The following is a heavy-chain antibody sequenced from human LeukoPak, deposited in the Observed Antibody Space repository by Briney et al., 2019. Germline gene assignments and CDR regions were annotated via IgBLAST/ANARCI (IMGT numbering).Heavy chain of an antibody. CDR1: GGSFSGYY. CDR3: ARNRYYYGSRNYGVPTWFDP. D-gene: IGHD3-10*01. V-gene: IGHV4-34*01. CDR2: IYYSGST. Sequence: SETLSLTCAVYGGSFSGYYWSWIRQPPGKGLEWLGSIYYSGSTYYINPSLKSRVTISVDTSKNQISLKLSSVTAADTAVYYCARNRYYYGSRNYGVPTWFDPWGQGTLVTVSS. J-gene: IGHJ5*02.